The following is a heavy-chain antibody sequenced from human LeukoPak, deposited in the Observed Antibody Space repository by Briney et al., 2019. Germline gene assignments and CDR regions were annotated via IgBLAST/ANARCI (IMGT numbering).Heavy chain of an antibody. Sequence: GGSLRLSCTTSGFTFEDYAMHWVRQAPGKGLEWVSGISWNSDNIAYADSVKVRFTVSRDHAKNSLYLQMNSLRPGDTPLYTCAKDGSNLLTAYACHIWGQGTMVTVSS. J-gene: IGHJ3*02. CDR1: GFTFEDYA. D-gene: IGHD3-9*01. V-gene: IGHV3-9*01. CDR3: AKDGSNLLTAYACHI. CDR2: ISWNSDNI.